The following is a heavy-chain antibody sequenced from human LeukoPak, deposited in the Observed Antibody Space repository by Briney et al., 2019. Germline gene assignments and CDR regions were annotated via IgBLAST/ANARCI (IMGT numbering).Heavy chain of an antibody. D-gene: IGHD2-15*01. Sequence: SETLSLTCAVYGGSFSGYYWTWIRQSPGKGLEWIGEINHSGSAHYNPSLKSRAIISIDASKNQFSLNLSSVTAADTAVYYCARVIVVVVAAILNWFDPWGQGTLVTVSS. J-gene: IGHJ5*02. V-gene: IGHV4-34*01. CDR2: INHSGSA. CDR3: ARVIVVVVAAILNWFDP. CDR1: GGSFSGYY.